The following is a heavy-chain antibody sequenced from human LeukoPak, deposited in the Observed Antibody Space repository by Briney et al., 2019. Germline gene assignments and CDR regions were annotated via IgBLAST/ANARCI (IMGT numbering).Heavy chain of an antibody. V-gene: IGHV4-34*01. D-gene: IGHD2/OR15-2a*01. CDR3: ARGPVIEI. J-gene: IGHJ4*02. Sequence: PSETPSLTCAVYGGSFSGYYWSWIRQPPGKGLEWIGEINHSGSTNYNPSLKSRVTISVDTSKNQFSLKLSSVTAADTAVYYCARGPVIEIWGQGTLVTVSS. CDR1: GGSFSGYY. CDR2: INHSGST.